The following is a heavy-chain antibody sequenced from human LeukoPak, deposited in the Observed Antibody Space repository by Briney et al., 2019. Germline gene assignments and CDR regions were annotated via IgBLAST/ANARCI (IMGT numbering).Heavy chain of an antibody. V-gene: IGHV1-18*01. J-gene: IGHJ4*02. Sequence: ASVKVSCKASGYTFTSYGISWVRQAPGQGLEWMGWISAYNGNTNYAQKLQGRVTMTTDTSTSTAYMELRSLRSDDTAVHYCARLISITIFGVVIIEGFDYWGQGTLVTVSS. CDR1: GYTFTSYG. CDR3: ARLISITIFGVVIIEGFDY. D-gene: IGHD3-3*01. CDR2: ISAYNGNT.